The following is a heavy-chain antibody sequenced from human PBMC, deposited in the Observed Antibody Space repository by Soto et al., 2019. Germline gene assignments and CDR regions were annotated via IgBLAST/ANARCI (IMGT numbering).Heavy chain of an antibody. J-gene: IGHJ5*02. Sequence: SETLSPPCTVSGGSLSSKGYLWGWVRQPPGEGLEWIGTIYYNGSTYYNPSLKSRVTLSVDTSKNQFSLKLTSVTASDTAVYYCARQRVIPATPTNWFDPWGQGTLVTVSS. D-gene: IGHD2-15*01. CDR3: ARQRVIPATPTNWFDP. CDR1: GGSLSSKGYL. V-gene: IGHV4-39*01. CDR2: IYYNGST.